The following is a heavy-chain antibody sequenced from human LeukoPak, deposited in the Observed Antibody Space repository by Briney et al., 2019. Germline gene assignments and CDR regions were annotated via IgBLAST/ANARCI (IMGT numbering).Heavy chain of an antibody. D-gene: IGHD1-26*01. J-gene: IGHJ4*02. CDR3: ANVGVVGASDY. V-gene: IGHV3-11*01. Sequence: GGSLRLSCAGSGFTFSDYYMSWIRQAPGKGLEWVSYISSRGTTIHYADSVKGRFTISRDNAKNSLYLQMNSLRAEDTAVYYCANVGVVGASDYWGQGTLVTVSS. CDR1: GFTFSDYY. CDR2: ISSRGTTI.